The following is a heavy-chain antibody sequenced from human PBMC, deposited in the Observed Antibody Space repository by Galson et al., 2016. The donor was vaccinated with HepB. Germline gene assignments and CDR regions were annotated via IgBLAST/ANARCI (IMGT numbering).Heavy chain of an antibody. CDR1: GFTFSISS. CDR2: ISTGSSYI. CDR3: ARTLPRAGAFDI. J-gene: IGHJ3*02. V-gene: IGHV3-21*01. Sequence: SLRLSCAASGFTFSISSMNWVRQAPGKGLEWVSSISTGSSYIYYADSVKGRFTISRDNAKNSLYLQMNSLRAEDTAVYYCARTLPRAGAFDIWGQGTMVTVSS.